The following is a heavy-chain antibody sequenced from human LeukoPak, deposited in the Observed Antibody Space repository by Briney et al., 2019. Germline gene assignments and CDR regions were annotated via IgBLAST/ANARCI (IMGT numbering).Heavy chain of an antibody. Sequence: LSLTCAVYGGSFSGYYWSWIRQPPGKGLEWVAVIWYDGSNKYYADSVKGRFTISRDNSKNTLYLQMNSLRAEDTAVYYCAKEYSSDLYYFDYWGQGTLVTVSS. D-gene: IGHD6-19*01. V-gene: IGHV3-33*06. J-gene: IGHJ4*02. CDR2: IWYDGSNK. CDR1: GGSFSGYY. CDR3: AKEYSSDLYYFDY.